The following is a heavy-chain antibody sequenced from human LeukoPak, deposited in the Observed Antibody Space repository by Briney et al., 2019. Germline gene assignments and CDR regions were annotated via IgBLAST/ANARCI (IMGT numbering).Heavy chain of an antibody. Sequence: GASVKVSCKASGYTFTSYGISWVRQAPGQGLEWMGWISAYNGNTNYAQKLQGRVTMTTDTSTSTAYMELRSLRSDDTAVYYCARAPLWNPFQDYVWGSYRYMEDYWGQGTLVTVSS. CDR1: GYTFTSYG. CDR3: ARAPLWNPFQDYVWGSYRYMEDY. D-gene: IGHD3-16*02. J-gene: IGHJ4*02. CDR2: ISAYNGNT. V-gene: IGHV1-18*01.